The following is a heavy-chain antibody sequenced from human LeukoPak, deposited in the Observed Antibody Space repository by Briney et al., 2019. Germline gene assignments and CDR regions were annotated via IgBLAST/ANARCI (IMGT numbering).Heavy chain of an antibody. V-gene: IGHV4-39*01. CDR2: IYYSGST. Sequence: SETLSLTCTVSGGSISSSSYYWGWIRQPPGKGLEWIGSIYYSGSTYYHPSLKSRVTISVDTSKNQFSLKLSSVTAADTAVYYCAARYYYDSSGALGRFDYWGQGTLVTVSS. D-gene: IGHD3-22*01. J-gene: IGHJ4*02. CDR1: GGSISSSSYY. CDR3: AARYYYDSSGALGRFDY.